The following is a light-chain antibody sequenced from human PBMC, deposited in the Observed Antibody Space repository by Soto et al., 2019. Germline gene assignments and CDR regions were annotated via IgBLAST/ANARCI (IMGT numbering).Light chain of an antibody. CDR3: LQSTQLPLT. Sequence: DIVMTQTPLSLSVTPGQPSSISCSSIQILLYSDGKTYLYWFLQKSGQPPHLLIYEVSNRFSGVPDRFSGSGSGTDFILKISRVEAEDVGVYYCLQSTQLPLTFGGGTKVDIK. J-gene: IGKJ4*01. CDR1: QILLYSDGKTY. CDR2: EVS. V-gene: IGKV2D-29*01.